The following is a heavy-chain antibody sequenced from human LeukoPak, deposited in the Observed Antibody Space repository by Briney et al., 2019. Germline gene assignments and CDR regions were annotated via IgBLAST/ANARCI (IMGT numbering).Heavy chain of an antibody. CDR1: GFTFSSYG. J-gene: IGHJ6*02. Sequence: GRSLRLSCAASGFTFSSYGMHWVRQAPGKGLEWVAVISYDGSNKYYADSVKGRFTISRDNSKNTLYLQMNSLRAEDTAVYYCAKDGLIAATTSYYGMDVWGQGTMVTVSS. CDR2: ISYDGSNK. CDR3: AKDGLIAATTSYYGMDV. V-gene: IGHV3-30*18. D-gene: IGHD6-13*01.